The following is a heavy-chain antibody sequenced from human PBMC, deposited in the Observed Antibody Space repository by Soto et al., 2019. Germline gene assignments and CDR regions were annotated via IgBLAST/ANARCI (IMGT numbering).Heavy chain of an antibody. J-gene: IGHJ5*02. V-gene: IGHV4-59*01. CDR3: ARERLRRGGWFDP. CDR2: IYYIGST. Sequence: SETLSLTCTVSGGSISNYYWTWIRQPPGMGLEWIGFIYYIGSTNYNPSLKSRVTISLDTSKNQFSLKLSSVTAADTAVYYCARERLRRGGWFDPWGQGTLVTVSS. CDR1: GGSISNYY. D-gene: IGHD4-17*01.